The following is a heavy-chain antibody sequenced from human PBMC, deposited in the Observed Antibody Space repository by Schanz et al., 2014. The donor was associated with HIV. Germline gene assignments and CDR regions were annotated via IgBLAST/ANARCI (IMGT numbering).Heavy chain of an antibody. Sequence: EVQLVESGGGLVQSGGSLRLSCAASGFSFSNFWLTWVRQAPGKRLEWVANIKQDESEKYYADSVKGRFTISRDNAKNSLYLQMNSLRAEDTAVYYCVLPSAKIVGGLGEHYFDHWGQGTLVTVSS. J-gene: IGHJ4*02. CDR1: GFSFSNFW. D-gene: IGHD1-26*01. V-gene: IGHV3-7*01. CDR2: IKQDESEK. CDR3: VLPSAKIVGGLGEHYFDH.